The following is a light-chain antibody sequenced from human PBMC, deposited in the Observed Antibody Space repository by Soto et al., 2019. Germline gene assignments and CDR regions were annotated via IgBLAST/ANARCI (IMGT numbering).Light chain of an antibody. CDR2: ASS. Sequence: DIQMTQCPSSLSASLGDRVTITCRTSQSVSIYVNWYQQKPGKAPILLIYASSSLQSGVPSRFSGSGSGTDFTLIISSLQSEDFAVYYCQQYNNWPLITFGQGTRLEIK. J-gene: IGKJ5*01. V-gene: IGKV1-39*01. CDR1: QSVSIY. CDR3: QQYNNWPLIT.